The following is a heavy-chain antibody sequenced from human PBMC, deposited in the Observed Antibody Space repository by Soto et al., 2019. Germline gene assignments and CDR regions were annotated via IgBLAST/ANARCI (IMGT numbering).Heavy chain of an antibody. V-gene: IGHV3-33*01. CDR3: ARDLNYLVSSWTIMRVSGMDV. J-gene: IGHJ6*02. CDR1: GFTFSSYG. Sequence: QVQLVESGGGVVQPARSLRLSCAASGFTFSSYGMHWVRQAPGKGLEWVAVIWYDGSNKYYADSVKGRFTISRDNSKNTLYLQMNSLRAEDTAVYYCARDLNYLVSSWTIMRVSGMDVWGQGTTVTVSS. D-gene: IGHD6-13*01. CDR2: IWYDGSNK.